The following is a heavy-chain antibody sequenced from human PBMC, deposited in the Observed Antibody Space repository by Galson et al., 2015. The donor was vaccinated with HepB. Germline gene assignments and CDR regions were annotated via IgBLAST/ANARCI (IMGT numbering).Heavy chain of an antibody. CDR1: GFTFSNAW. CDR2: IKSETDGGTT. Sequence: SLRLSCAASGFTFSNAWMNWVRQAPGKGLEWVGRIKSETDGGTTDYAAPVKGRFTISRDDSKNTLYLQMNSLKTEDTAVYYCTTFPHGYYYDSSGYWDAFDIWGQGTMVTVSS. CDR3: TTFPHGYYYDSSGYWDAFDI. V-gene: IGHV3-15*07. D-gene: IGHD3-22*01. J-gene: IGHJ3*02.